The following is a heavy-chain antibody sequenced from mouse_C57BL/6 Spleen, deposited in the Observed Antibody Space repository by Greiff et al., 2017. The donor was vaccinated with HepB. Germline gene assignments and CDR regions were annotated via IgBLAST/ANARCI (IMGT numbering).Heavy chain of an antibody. V-gene: IGHV1-15*01. J-gene: IGHJ4*01. CDR1: GYTFTDYE. CDR3: TREFPYYYGSSYGYYAMDY. Sequence: QVQLQQSGAELVRPGASVTLSCKASGYTFTDYEMHWVKQTPVHGLEWIGAIDPETGGTAYNQKFKGKAILTADKSSSTAYMELRSLTSEDSAVYYCTREFPYYYGSSYGYYAMDYWGQGTSVTVSS. CDR2: IDPETGGT. D-gene: IGHD1-1*01.